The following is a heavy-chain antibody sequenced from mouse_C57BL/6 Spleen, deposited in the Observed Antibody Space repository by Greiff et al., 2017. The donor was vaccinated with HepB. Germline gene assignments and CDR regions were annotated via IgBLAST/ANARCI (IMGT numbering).Heavy chain of an antibody. D-gene: IGHD2-5*01. CDR3: ARHPISYYSNWYFDV. CDR2: ISGGGGNT. V-gene: IGHV5-9*01. Sequence: DVQLVESGGGLVKPGGSLKLSCAASGFTFSSYTMSWVRQTPEKRLEWVATISGGGGNTYYPDSVKGRFTISRDNAKNTLYLQMSSLRSEDTALYYCARHPISYYSNWYFDVWGTGTTVTVSS. CDR1: GFTFSSYT. J-gene: IGHJ1*03.